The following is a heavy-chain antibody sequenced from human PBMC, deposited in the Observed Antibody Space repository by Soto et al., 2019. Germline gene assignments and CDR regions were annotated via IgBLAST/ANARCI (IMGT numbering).Heavy chain of an antibody. V-gene: IGHV1-46*01. J-gene: IGHJ4*02. CDR1: GYTFTSYY. CDR3: ARALPRIATSREGDY. Sequence: GASVNVSCNASGYTFTSYYMHWMRQAPGQGLEWMGIINPSGGSTSYAQKFQGRVTMTGDTSTNTVYMELSSLRSEDTAVYYCARALPRIATSREGDYWGQGTLVTVSS. CDR2: INPSGGST. D-gene: IGHD6-13*01.